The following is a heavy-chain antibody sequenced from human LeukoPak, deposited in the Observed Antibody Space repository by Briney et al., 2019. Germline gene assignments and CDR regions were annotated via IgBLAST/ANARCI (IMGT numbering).Heavy chain of an antibody. D-gene: IGHD3-9*01. Sequence: SVKVSCKASGYTFTSYGNSWVRQAPGQGLEWMGGIIPIFGTANYAQKFQGRVTITTDESPSTAYMELSSLRSEDTAVYYCARGPYYDILSPYYMDVWGKGTTVTVSS. V-gene: IGHV1-69*05. CDR1: GYTFTSYG. J-gene: IGHJ6*03. CDR3: ARGPYYDILSPYYMDV. CDR2: IIPIFGTA.